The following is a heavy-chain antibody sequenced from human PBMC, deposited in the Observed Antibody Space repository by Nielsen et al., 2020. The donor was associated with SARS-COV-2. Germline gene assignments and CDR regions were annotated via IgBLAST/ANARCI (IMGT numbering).Heavy chain of an antibody. V-gene: IGHV3-30-3*01. CDR3: ARDMEYCSSTSCSQWLGAGAYVY. D-gene: IGHD2-2*01. CDR1: GFTFSSYA. CDR2: ISYDGSNK. Sequence: GESLKISCAASGFTFSSYAMHWVRQAPGKGLEWVAVISYDGSNKYYADSVKGRFTISRDNSKNTLYLQMNSLRAEDTAVYYCARDMEYCSSTSCSQWLGAGAYVYWGQGTLVTVSS. J-gene: IGHJ4*02.